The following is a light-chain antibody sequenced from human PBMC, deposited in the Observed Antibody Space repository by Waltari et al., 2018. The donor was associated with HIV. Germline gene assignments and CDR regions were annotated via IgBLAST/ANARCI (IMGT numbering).Light chain of an antibody. Sequence: TVVTQEPSFSVSPGGTVTLTCGLSSGSVSTSYYPSWYQKTPGQAPRTLIYSTNTRSSGVPDRFSGSILGNKAALTSTGAQADDESDYYCVLYMGGGIWVFGGGTKVTVL. V-gene: IGLV8-61*01. CDR2: STN. CDR1: SGSVSTSYY. CDR3: VLYMGGGIWV. J-gene: IGLJ3*02.